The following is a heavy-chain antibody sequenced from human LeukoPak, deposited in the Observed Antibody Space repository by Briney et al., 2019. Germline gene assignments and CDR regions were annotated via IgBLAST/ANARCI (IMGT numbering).Heavy chain of an antibody. CDR3: ARESATVTRELKPKFDY. J-gene: IGHJ4*02. V-gene: IGHV4-4*02. CDR2: IYYSGST. CDR1: GGSISSSNW. Sequence: YPSETLSLTCAVSGGSISSSNWWSWVRQPPGKGLEWIGYIYYSGSTYYNPSLKSRVTISVDTSKNQFSLKLSSVTAADTAVYYCARESATVTRELKPKFDYWGQGTLVTVSS. D-gene: IGHD4-17*01.